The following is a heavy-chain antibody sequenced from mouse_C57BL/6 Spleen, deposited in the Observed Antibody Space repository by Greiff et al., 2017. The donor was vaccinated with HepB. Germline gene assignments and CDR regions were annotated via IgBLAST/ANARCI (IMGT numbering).Heavy chain of an antibody. V-gene: IGHV1-82*01. CDR2: IYPGDGDT. J-gene: IGHJ3*01. Sequence: VKLMESGPELVKPGASVKISCKASGYAFSSSWMNWVKQRPGKGLEWIGRIYPGDGDTNYNGKFKGKATLTADKSSSTAYMQLSSLTSEDSAVYFCARAGDYGSFAYWGQGTLVTVSA. CDR1: GYAFSSSW. D-gene: IGHD1-1*01. CDR3: ARAGDYGSFAY.